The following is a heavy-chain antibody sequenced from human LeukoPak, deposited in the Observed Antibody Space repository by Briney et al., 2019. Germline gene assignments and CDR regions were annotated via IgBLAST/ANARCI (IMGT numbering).Heavy chain of an antibody. Sequence: ASVKVSCKASGYTFTSYGISWVRQAPGQGLEWMGWISAYNGNTNYAQKLQGRVTMTTDTSTSTAYMELRSLRSDDTAVYYCARDGYGSGSYRYLNWFDPWGQGTLVTVSS. V-gene: IGHV1-18*01. CDR2: ISAYNGNT. CDR1: GYTFTSYG. J-gene: IGHJ5*02. D-gene: IGHD3-10*01. CDR3: ARDGYGSGSYRYLNWFDP.